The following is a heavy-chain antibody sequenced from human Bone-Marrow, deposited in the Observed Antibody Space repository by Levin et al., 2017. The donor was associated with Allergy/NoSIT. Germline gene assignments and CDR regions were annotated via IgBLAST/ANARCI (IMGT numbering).Heavy chain of an antibody. CDR1: GFTVSSNY. J-gene: IGHJ3*02. CDR2: VYSDVST. Sequence: GGSLRLSCAVSGFTVSSNYMNWVRQAPGKGLEWVSVVYSDVSTFYAGSVRGRFTISRDSSKKTVYLQMISLLAEDTAVYYCARAQYSGIDGAFDIWGQGTTVTVS. D-gene: IGHD5-12*01. CDR3: ARAQYSGIDGAFDI. V-gene: IGHV3-66*02.